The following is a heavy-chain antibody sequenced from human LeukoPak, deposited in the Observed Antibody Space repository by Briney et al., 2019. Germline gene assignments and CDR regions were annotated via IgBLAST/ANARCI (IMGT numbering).Heavy chain of an antibody. CDR1: GFTVSSNY. J-gene: IGHJ4*02. V-gene: IGHV3-53*01. CDR2: IYSGGST. CDR3: ALMVRGYFDY. D-gene: IGHD3-10*01. Sequence: GGSLRLSCAASGFTVSSNYMSWVCQAPGKGLEWVSVIYSGGSTYYADSVKGRFTISRDNSKNTLYLQMNSLRAEDTAVYYCALMVRGYFDYWGQGTLVTVSS.